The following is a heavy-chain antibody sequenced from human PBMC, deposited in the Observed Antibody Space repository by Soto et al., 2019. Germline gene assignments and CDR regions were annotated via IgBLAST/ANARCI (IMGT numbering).Heavy chain of an antibody. J-gene: IGHJ6*02. V-gene: IGHV3-23*01. D-gene: IGHD6-13*01. CDR3: AKDGDSSRKRYYYGMDV. Sequence: EVQLLESGGGLVQPGGSLRLSCAASGFTFSSYAMSWVRQAPGKGLEWVSAISGSGGSTYYADSVKGRFTISRDNSKNSRYLQMNSLRAEDTAVYYCAKDGDSSRKRYYYGMDVWGQGTTVTVSS. CDR1: GFTFSSYA. CDR2: ISGSGGST.